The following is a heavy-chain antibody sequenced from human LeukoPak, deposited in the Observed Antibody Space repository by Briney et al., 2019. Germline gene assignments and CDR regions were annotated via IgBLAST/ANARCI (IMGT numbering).Heavy chain of an antibody. D-gene: IGHD6-13*01. CDR3: ARVRAAAGKYWFDP. V-gene: IGHV3-74*01. CDR2: INSDGSST. CDR1: GFTFSSYW. Sequence: GGSLRLSCAASGFTFSSYWMHWVRQAPGKGLVWVSRINSDGSSTSYADSVKGRFTISRDNAKNTLYLQMNSLRAEDTAVYYCARVRAAAGKYWFDPWGQGTLVTVSS. J-gene: IGHJ5*02.